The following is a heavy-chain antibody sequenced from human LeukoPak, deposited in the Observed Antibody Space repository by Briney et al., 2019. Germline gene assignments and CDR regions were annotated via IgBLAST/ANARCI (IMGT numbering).Heavy chain of an antibody. CDR2: ISYDGSNK. D-gene: IGHD1-26*01. J-gene: IGHJ4*02. CDR3: ARDLDSVGATGRDY. Sequence: GGSLRLSCAASGFTFSSYAMHWVRQAPGKGLEWVALISYDGSNKFYADSVKGRFTISRDKSKNTLYLQMNSLRDEDTAVYYCARDLDSVGATGRDYWGQGTLSPSPQ. V-gene: IGHV3-30-3*01. CDR1: GFTFSSYA.